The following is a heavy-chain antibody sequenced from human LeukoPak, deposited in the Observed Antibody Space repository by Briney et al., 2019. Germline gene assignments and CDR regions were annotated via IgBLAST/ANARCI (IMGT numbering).Heavy chain of an antibody. CDR1: GYTFTSYG. D-gene: IGHD6-19*01. CDR3: AATGDRIAVAGDAFAI. Sequence: ASVKVSCKASGYTFTSYGISWVRQAPGQGLEWMGWISAYNGNTNYAQKLQGRVTMTTDTSTSTTYMELRSLRSDDTAVYYCAATGDRIAVAGDAFAIWGQGTMVTVSS. V-gene: IGHV1-18*01. CDR2: ISAYNGNT. J-gene: IGHJ3*02.